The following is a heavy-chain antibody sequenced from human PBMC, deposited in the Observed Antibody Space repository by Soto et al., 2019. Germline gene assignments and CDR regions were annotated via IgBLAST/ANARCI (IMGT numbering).Heavy chain of an antibody. V-gene: IGHV4-59*08. CDR2: IYYSGST. J-gene: IGHJ6*02. CDR1: GGSISSYY. CDR3: ARQNIVLRFLEWFYYYGMDV. D-gene: IGHD3-3*01. Sequence: SETLSLTCTVSGGSISSYYWSWIRQPPGKGLDWIGYIYYSGSTYYNPSLKSRVTISVDTSKNQFSLKLSSVTAADTAVYYCARQNIVLRFLEWFYYYGMDVWGQGTTVTVSS.